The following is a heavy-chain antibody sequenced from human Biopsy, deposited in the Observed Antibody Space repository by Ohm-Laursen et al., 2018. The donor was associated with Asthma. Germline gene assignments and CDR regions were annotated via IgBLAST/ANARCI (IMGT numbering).Heavy chain of an antibody. CDR1: PGSINDYY. V-gene: IGHV4-59*01. J-gene: IGHJ5*02. CDR3: ARATSTWSQSGPHFFDH. D-gene: IGHD6-13*01. Sequence: GTLSFTCTVSPGSINDYYWNWIRQFPGKGLEWIGYVHSSGSTRFNPSLKSRVTVSVDTSVDQVSLKLSSVSAADTAIYYCARATSTWSQSGPHFFDHWGPGTLVTVSS. CDR2: VHSSGST.